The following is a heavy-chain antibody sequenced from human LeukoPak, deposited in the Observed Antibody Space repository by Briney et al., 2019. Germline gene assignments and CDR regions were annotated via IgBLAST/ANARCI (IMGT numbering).Heavy chain of an antibody. J-gene: IGHJ6*02. CDR3: ARVPYYDSSGYYYANYYYYYYGMDV. D-gene: IGHD3-22*01. Sequence: SETLSLTCTVSGGSISSYYWSWIRQPAGKGLEWIGRIYTSGSTNYNPSLKSRVTMSVDTSKNQFSLKLSSVTAADTAVYYCARVPYYDSSGYYYANYYYYYYGMDVWGQGTTVTVSS. V-gene: IGHV4-4*07. CDR1: GGSISSYY. CDR2: IYTSGST.